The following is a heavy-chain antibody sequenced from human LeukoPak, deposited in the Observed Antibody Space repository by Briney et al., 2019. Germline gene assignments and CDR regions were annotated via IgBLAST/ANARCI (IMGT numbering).Heavy chain of an antibody. Sequence: GGSLRLSCAASGFTFSSYSMNWVRQAPGKGLEWVSSISSSSSYIYYADSVKGRFTISGDNAKNSLYLQMNSLRAEDTAVYYCARDYDLRDGYNYYYFDYWGQGTLVTVSS. J-gene: IGHJ4*02. V-gene: IGHV3-21*01. D-gene: IGHD5-24*01. CDR3: ARDYDLRDGYNYYYFDY. CDR1: GFTFSSYS. CDR2: ISSSSSYI.